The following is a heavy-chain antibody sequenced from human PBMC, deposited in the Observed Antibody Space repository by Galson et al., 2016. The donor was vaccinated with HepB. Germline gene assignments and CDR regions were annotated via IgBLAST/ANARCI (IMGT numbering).Heavy chain of an antibody. Sequence: SLRLSCAASGFTVSSNYMSWVRQAPGKGLEWVSVIYSGGSTYYADSVKGRFTISRDNSKNTLYLQMNSLRAEDTAVYYCARTEACSNFPPEDYYYGMDVWGKGTTVTVSS. J-gene: IGHJ6*04. CDR2: IYSGGST. D-gene: IGHD4-11*01. CDR3: ARTEACSNFPPEDYYYGMDV. CDR1: GFTVSSNY. V-gene: IGHV3-66*02.